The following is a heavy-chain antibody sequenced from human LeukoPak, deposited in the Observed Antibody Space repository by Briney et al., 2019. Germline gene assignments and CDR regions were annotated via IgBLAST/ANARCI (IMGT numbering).Heavy chain of an antibody. CDR1: GYTFTGYY. V-gene: IGHV1-2*02. D-gene: IGHD4-17*01. CDR3: ARGGGDYVRFLYFQH. J-gene: IGHJ1*01. CDR2: INLNSGGT. Sequence: ASVKVSCKASGYTFTGYYMHWVRQAPGQGVEGMGWINLNSGGTNYAQKFPSRDTMTRDTSISTAYMELSRVRSDDTGVYYCARGGGDYVRFLYFQHWGQGTLVTVSS.